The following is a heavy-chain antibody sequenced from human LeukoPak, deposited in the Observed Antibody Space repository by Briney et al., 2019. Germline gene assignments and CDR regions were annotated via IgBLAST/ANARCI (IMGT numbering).Heavy chain of an antibody. CDR2: INQSGST. D-gene: IGHD3-10*01. J-gene: IGHJ4*02. Sequence: PSETLSLTCAVYGGSFSGYYWSWIRQPPGKGREWIGEINQSGSTNYNPSLKSRVTISVDTSKNQFSLKLNSVTAADTAIYYCARLYGSGSYYRHWGQGTLVTVSS. CDR1: GGSFSGYY. V-gene: IGHV4-34*01. CDR3: ARLYGSGSYYRH.